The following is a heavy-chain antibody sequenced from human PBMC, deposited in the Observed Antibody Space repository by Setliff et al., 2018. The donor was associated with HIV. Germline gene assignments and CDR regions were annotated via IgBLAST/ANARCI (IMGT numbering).Heavy chain of an antibody. V-gene: IGHV3-73*01. CDR1: GFTFSGSA. CDR2: IRGKTNNYAT. D-gene: IGHD6-13*01. CDR3: SRHGGSSWPSYYYYLDV. J-gene: IGHJ6*03. Sequence: PGGSLRLSCAASGFTFSGSAMHWVRQASGKGLEWVGRIRGKTNNYATAYAASVKGRFTISRDDSKNTAYLQMNSLKTEDTAVYYCSRHGGSSWPSYYYYLDVWGKGTTVTVSS.